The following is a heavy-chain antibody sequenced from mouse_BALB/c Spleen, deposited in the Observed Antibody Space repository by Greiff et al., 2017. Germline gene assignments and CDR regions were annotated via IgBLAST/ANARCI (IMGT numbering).Heavy chain of an antibody. Sequence: LEWIGYIDPYNGGTSYNQKFKGKATLTVDKSSSTAFMHLNSLTSEDSAVYYCARGGSSPYYFDYWGQGTTLTVSS. J-gene: IGHJ2*01. V-gene: IGHV1S135*01. CDR3: ARGGSSPYYFDY. D-gene: IGHD1-1*01. CDR2: IDPYNGGT.